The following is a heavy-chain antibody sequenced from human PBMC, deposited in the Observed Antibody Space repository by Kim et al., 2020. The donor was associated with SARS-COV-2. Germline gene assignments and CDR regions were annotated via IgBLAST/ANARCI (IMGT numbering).Heavy chain of an antibody. Sequence: SETLSLTCAVYGGSFSGYYWSWIRQPPGKGLEWIGEINHSGSTNYNPSLKSRVTISVDTSKNQFSLKLSSVTAADTAVYYCASSLSHSFYYYYGMDVWGQGTTVTVSS. CDR1: GGSFSGYY. CDR2: INHSGST. D-gene: IGHD2-21*01. J-gene: IGHJ6*02. CDR3: ASSLSHSFYYYYGMDV. V-gene: IGHV4-34*01.